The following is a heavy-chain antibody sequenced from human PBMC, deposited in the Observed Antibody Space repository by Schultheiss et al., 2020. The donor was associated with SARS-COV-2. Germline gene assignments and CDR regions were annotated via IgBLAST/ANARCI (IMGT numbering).Heavy chain of an antibody. D-gene: IGHD1/OR15-1a*01. J-gene: IGHJ6*02. CDR3: ARASEHGYYYYAMDV. Sequence: SETLSLTCTVSGGSISSGGYYWSWIRQHPGKGLEWIGYIYYSGSTYYNPSLKSRVTISVDTSKNQFSLKLSSVTAADTAVYYCARASEHGYYYYAMDVWGQGTTVTVSS. CDR1: GGSISSGGYY. V-gene: IGHV4-31*03. CDR2: IYYSGST.